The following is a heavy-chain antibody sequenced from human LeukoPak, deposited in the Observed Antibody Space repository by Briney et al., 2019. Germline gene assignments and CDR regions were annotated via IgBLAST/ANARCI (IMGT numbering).Heavy chain of an antibody. CDR1: VGSLSRYY. V-gene: IGHV4-59*01. CDR2: IYYSGST. Sequence: SETLSLTRTVSVGSLSRYYWSWLRPPPGKGLEGVGDIYYSGSTNYNPSLKSRVTISVDTSKNQFSLKLSSVTAADTAVYYCARGAYYGSGSYIYWGQGTLVTVSS. J-gene: IGHJ4*02. CDR3: ARGAYYGSGSYIY. D-gene: IGHD3-10*01.